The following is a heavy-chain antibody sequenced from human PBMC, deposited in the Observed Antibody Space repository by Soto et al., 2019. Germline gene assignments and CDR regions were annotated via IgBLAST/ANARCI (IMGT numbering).Heavy chain of an antibody. Sequence: QVQLQESGPGLVKPSQTLSLTCTVSGGSISSGGYYWSWIRQHPGKGLEWIGYIYYSGSTYYNPSLKSRVTISVDTSKNQFPLKLSSVTAADTAVYYCARDHNHQGAADYWGQGTLVTVSS. CDR1: GGSISSGGYY. J-gene: IGHJ4*02. CDR2: IYYSGST. CDR3: ARDHNHQGAADY. D-gene: IGHD1-20*01. V-gene: IGHV4-31*03.